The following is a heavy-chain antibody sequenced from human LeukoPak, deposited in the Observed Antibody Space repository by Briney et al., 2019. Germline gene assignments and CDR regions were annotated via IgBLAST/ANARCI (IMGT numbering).Heavy chain of an antibody. D-gene: IGHD2-8*02. CDR1: GFTLSSYW. V-gene: IGHV3-7*01. CDR3: ATEYCTDKGYFDL. Sequence: GGSQRLSCAASGFTLSSYWMSWVRQAPGTGLEWVANIKEYGNEKVHVDSVQGRFTISRDNAKNSLYLQMNSLSAEDTAVYYCATEYCTDKGYFDLWGSGTVDPVSS. CDR2: IKEYGNEK. J-gene: IGHJ2*01.